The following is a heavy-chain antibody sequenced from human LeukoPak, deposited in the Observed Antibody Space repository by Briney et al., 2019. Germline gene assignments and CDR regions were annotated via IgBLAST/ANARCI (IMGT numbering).Heavy chain of an antibody. V-gene: IGHV3-23*01. Sequence: GGSLRLSCAASGFTFSGYAMSWARQAPGKGLEWVSVISGSGSSTYHADSVKGRFTISRDNSKNTLYLQMNSLRAEDTAVYYCARGDTPTYCSTATCYLLDYWGQGTLVTVSS. J-gene: IGHJ4*02. CDR1: GFTFSGYA. CDR3: ARGDTPTYCSTATCYLLDY. CDR2: ISGSGSST. D-gene: IGHD2-2*01.